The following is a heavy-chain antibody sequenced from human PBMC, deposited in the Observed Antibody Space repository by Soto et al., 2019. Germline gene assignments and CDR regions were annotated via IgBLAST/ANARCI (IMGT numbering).Heavy chain of an antibody. J-gene: IGHJ6*02. CDR1: GYTFTSYG. D-gene: IGHD6-13*01. V-gene: IGHV1-18*01. CDR2: ISAYNGNT. CDR3: ARDVAAAAIDYYSGMDV. Sequence: QVQLVQSGAEVKKPGASVKVSCKASGYTFTSYGISWVRQAPGQGLEWMGWISAYNGNTNYAQKLQGRVTMTTDTHTSTAYMELRSLRSDDTAVYYCARDVAAAAIDYYSGMDVWGQGTTVTVSS.